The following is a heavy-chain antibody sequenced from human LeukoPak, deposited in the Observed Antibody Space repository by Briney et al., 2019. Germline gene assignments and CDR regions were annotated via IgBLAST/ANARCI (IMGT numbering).Heavy chain of an antibody. CDR2: IYYSGST. J-gene: IGHJ4*02. CDR3: ARDRVLWGFDY. CDR1: GGSISSYY. V-gene: IGHV4-59*05. D-gene: IGHD2-8*02. Sequence: SETLSLTCTVSGGSISSYYWSWIRQPPGKGLEWIGSIYYSGSTYYNPSLKSRVTISVDTSKNQFSLKLSSVTAADTAVYYCARDRVLWGFDYWGQGTLVTVSS.